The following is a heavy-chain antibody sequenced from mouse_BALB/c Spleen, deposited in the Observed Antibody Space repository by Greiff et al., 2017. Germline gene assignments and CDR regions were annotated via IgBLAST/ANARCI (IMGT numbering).Heavy chain of an antibody. V-gene: IGHV1-4*01. CDR3: ARVGIITTEYYAMDY. CDR2: INPSSGYT. Sequence: VQLQQSGAELARPGASVKMSCKASGYTFTSYTMHWVKQRPGQGLEWIGYINPSSGYTNYNQKFKDKATLAADKSSSTAYMQLSSLTSEDSAVYYCARVGIITTEYYAMDYWGQGTSVTVSS. D-gene: IGHD2-12*01. CDR1: GYTFTSYT. J-gene: IGHJ4*01.